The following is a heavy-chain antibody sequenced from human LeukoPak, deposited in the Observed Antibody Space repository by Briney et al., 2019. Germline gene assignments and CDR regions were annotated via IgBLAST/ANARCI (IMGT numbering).Heavy chain of an antibody. CDR2: ISNDSVDK. Sequence: PGGSLRLSCVGSGFRFSDYYMSWIRQAPGKGLEWVSYISNDSVDKYHVDSVRGRFTISRDDAKKSMYLQMSGLRVEDTAVYYCARRDWVSGAVRAFDIWGQGTMVTVSS. V-gene: IGHV3-11*04. J-gene: IGHJ3*02. D-gene: IGHD3-3*01. CDR3: ARRDWVSGAVRAFDI. CDR1: GFRFSDYY.